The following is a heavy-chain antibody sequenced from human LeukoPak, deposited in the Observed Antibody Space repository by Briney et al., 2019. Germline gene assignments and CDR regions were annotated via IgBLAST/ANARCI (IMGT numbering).Heavy chain of an antibody. CDR3: ARDRARYGSGIFDY. CDR1: GGSISGYY. D-gene: IGHD3-10*01. V-gene: IGHV4-4*07. J-gene: IGHJ4*02. CDR2: FYTIGST. Sequence: KPSETLSLTCTVSGGSISGYYWSWIRQPAGKGLEWIGRFYTIGSTNYNSSLMSRVTISADTSKNQFSLRLTSVTAADTAVYYCARDRARYGSGIFDYWGQGILVTVSS.